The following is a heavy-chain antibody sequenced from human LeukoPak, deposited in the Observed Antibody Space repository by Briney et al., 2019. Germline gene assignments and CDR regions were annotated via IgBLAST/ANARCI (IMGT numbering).Heavy chain of an antibody. CDR1: GFTFSSYA. CDR3: AKDRGLVGSTPSNFDY. J-gene: IGHJ4*02. V-gene: IGHV3-23*01. Sequence: GGSLRLSCAASGFTFSSYAMNWVRQAPGKGLEWVSSISGSGGSTYSADSVKGRFTISRDNSKKTVYLQMNSLRAEDTAVYYCAKDRGLVGSTPSNFDYWSQGTLVTVSS. D-gene: IGHD1-26*01. CDR2: ISGSGGST.